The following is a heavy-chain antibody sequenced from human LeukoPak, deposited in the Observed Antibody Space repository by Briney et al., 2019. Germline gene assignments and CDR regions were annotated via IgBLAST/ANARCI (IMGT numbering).Heavy chain of an antibody. CDR3: AKRGDFRSGYYDYYYYGMDV. Sequence: GGSLRLSCAGSGFTFSSYGMHWVRQAPGKGLEWVSAISGSGGSTYYADSVKGRFTISRDNSKNTLYLQMNSLRAEDTAVYYCAKRGDFRSGYYDYYYYGMDVWGQGTTVTVSS. J-gene: IGHJ6*02. D-gene: IGHD3-3*01. CDR2: ISGSGGST. V-gene: IGHV3-23*01. CDR1: GFTFSSYG.